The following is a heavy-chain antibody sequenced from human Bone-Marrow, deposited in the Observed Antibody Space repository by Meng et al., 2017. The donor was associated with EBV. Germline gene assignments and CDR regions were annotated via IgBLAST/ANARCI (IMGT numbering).Heavy chain of an antibody. CDR2: MSPDSGKT. V-gene: IGHV1-8*01. Sequence: QVQLLHSGAGGKKPGASVKVSCKGSGYTFSSFDINWVRQATGQGLEWMGWMSPDSGKTGYAEKFQGRVTLTRDTSINTAYLELSSLTSEDTAVYYCARNLYGDGMRDYWGQGTLVTVSS. J-gene: IGHJ4*02. CDR1: GYTFSSFD. D-gene: IGHD2-21*02. CDR3: ARNLYGDGMRDY.